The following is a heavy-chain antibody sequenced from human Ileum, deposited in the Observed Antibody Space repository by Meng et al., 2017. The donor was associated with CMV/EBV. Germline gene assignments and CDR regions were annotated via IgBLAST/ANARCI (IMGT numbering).Heavy chain of an antibody. V-gene: IGHV4-39*07. J-gene: IGHJ4*02. Sequence: QMQLPESGPGLVKPAEPLSLNCTVSADSSGSGDYFWGWIRQPPKGLEWVASITYSGTTYYNPSLKSRVTMSVDTSKNQFSLKLNSVTAADTAVYYCVRASITMIDYWGQGTLVTVSS. D-gene: IGHD3-22*01. CDR3: VRASITMIDY. CDR1: ADSSGSGDYF. CDR2: ITYSGTT.